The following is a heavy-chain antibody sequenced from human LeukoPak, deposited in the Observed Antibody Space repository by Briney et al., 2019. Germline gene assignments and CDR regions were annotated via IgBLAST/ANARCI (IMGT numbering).Heavy chain of an antibody. V-gene: IGHV3-74*01. CDR2: INGDGRNI. D-gene: IGHD2-2*01. Sequence: GGSLRLSCVASGFTFSSYWMHWVRQDPRKGLVWVSRINGDGRNINYADSVRGRFTISRDNAKNTLYLQMNTLRVEDTAVYYCARDWDCSSTSCYSYFQHWGQGTLVTVSS. CDR3: ARDWDCSSTSCYSYFQH. J-gene: IGHJ1*01. CDR1: GFTFSSYW.